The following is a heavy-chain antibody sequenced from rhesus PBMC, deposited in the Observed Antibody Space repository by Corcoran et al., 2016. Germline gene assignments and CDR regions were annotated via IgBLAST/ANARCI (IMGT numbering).Heavy chain of an antibody. CDR1: GGSISGGYG. CDR2: SYSSRGHT. D-gene: IGHD6-25*01. V-gene: IGHV4-76*01. CDR3: AREGPMAAAGPSLDY. J-gene: IGHJ4*01. Sequence: QVQLQESGPGLLKPSETLSLTCAVSGGSISGGYGWGWIRQPPGKGLEGIGSSYSSRGHTHYNHALRMRVNISTDTSKNQCSLKLSSVTAADTAVYYCAREGPMAAAGPSLDYWGQGVLVTVSS.